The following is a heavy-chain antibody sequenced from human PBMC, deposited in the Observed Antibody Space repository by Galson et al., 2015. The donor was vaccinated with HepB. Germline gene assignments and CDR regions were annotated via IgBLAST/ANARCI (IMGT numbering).Heavy chain of an antibody. J-gene: IGHJ6*03. V-gene: IGHV2-70*01. Sequence: PALVKPTQTLTLTCTFSGFSLTTDGACVSWIRQPPGKALEWLALIDRDDNKYYRTSLKTRLTISKDTSKSQVVLTVSNMDPVDTATYYCARCRGGYYYYFYMDVWGKGTTVTVSS. D-gene: IGHD3-10*01. CDR2: IDRDDNK. CDR3: ARCRGGYYYYFYMDV. CDR1: GFSLTTDGAC.